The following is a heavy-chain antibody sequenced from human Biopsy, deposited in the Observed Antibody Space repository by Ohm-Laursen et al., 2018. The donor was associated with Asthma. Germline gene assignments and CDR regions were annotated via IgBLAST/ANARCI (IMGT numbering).Heavy chain of an antibody. V-gene: IGHV1-58*01. D-gene: IGHD4-23*01. CDR1: GFPFYNSA. CDR2: TAVGRDKT. Sequence: SVKVSCKTSGFPFYNSAVQWARQARGQGLEWMGMTAVGRDKTIYAQNFQERVTFTRDLSTGTASMELSSLRAEDTAVYYCARAYGGNFFSGAFDIWGQGTMVTVSS. J-gene: IGHJ3*02. CDR3: ARAYGGNFFSGAFDI.